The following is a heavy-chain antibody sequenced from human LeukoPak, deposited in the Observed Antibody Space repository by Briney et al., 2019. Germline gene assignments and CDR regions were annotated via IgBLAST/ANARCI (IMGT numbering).Heavy chain of an antibody. CDR2: VNSDESIT. CDR3: ARDMYFAVDV. Sequence: GGSLRLSCAASGFTFCSYWMQWVRHAPGKGLVWVARVNSDESITIYEDSVKGRFTISRDNGKNTLHLQMNSLRVEDTAVYYCARDMYFAVDVWGQGTTVTVSS. V-gene: IGHV3-74*01. CDR1: GFTFCSYW. J-gene: IGHJ6*02.